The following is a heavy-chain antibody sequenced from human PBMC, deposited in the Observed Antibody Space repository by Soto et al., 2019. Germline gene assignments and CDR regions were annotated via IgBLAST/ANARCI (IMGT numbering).Heavy chain of an antibody. CDR2: ISYDGSNK. CDR3: ASLGGEPTLDY. J-gene: IGHJ4*02. V-gene: IGHV3-30-3*01. D-gene: IGHD3-16*01. CDR1: GFTFSSYA. Sequence: QVQLVESGGGVVQPGRSLRLSCAASGFTFSSYAMHWVRQAPGKGLEWVAVISYDGSNKYYADSVKGRFTISRDNSKNTLYLQMNSLRAEDTAVYCCASLGGEPTLDYWGQGALVTVSS.